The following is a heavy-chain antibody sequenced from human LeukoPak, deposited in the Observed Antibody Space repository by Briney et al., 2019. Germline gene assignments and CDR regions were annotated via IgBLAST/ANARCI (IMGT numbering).Heavy chain of an antibody. Sequence: SGPALVKPTQTLTLTCTFSGFSLSTSGMRVSWIRQPPGKALEWLARIHWDDDKFYSTSLKTRLTISKDTSKNQVVLTMTNMDPVDTATYYCALSMGDYGSGSYYYWGQGTLVTVSS. CDR2: IHWDDDK. CDR3: ALSMGDYGSGSYYY. V-gene: IGHV2-70*04. J-gene: IGHJ4*02. CDR1: GFSLSTSGMR. D-gene: IGHD3-10*01.